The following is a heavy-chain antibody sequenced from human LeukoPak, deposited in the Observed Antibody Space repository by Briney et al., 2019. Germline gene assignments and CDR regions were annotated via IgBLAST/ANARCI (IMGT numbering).Heavy chain of an antibody. V-gene: IGHV3-53*01. CDR3: AREPRPVNLFRDGYPMTLLPAGY. J-gene: IGHJ4*02. CDR1: GFTVSSNY. D-gene: IGHD5-24*01. CDR2: IYSGGST. Sequence: GGSLRLSCAASGFTVSSNYMSWVRQAPGKGLEWVSVIYSGGSTYYADSVKGRFTISRDNSKNTLYLQMNSLRAEDTAVYYCAREPRPVNLFRDGYPMTLLPAGYWGQGTLVTVSS.